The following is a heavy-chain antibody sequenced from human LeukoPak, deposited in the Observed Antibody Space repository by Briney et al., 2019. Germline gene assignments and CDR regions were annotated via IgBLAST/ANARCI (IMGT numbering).Heavy chain of an antibody. Sequence: GGSLRLSCAASGFTFSNYDMHWVRQATGKGLEWVSAISGSGDSTYYADFVKGRFTISRDNSNNTLSLRLNSLRTEDTAVYYCAKDTAPNRSVLFDYWGQGSLVTVSS. CDR2: ISGSGDST. CDR3: AKDTAPNRSVLFDY. V-gene: IGHV3-23*01. J-gene: IGHJ4*02. CDR1: GFTFSNYD. D-gene: IGHD3-16*02.